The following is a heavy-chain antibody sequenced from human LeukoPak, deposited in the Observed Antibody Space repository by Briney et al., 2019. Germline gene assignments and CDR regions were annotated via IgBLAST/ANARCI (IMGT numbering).Heavy chain of an antibody. CDR2: LFYRRST. J-gene: IGHJ4*02. D-gene: IGHD2-2*01. Sequence: SETLSLTCSVSGGSISRLGFYWGWLRPPPGKGLEWMGSLFYRRSTYYNPSLKSRVTITVDTSKTQIPRTLSSVTAADTAVFCCAGGSDAVDSWGQGTLVTVSS. CDR1: GGSISRLGFY. V-gene: IGHV4-39*01. CDR3: AGGSDAVDS.